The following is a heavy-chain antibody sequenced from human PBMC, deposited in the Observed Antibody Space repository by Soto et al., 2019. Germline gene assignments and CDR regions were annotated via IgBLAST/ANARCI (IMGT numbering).Heavy chain of an antibody. J-gene: IGHJ5*02. CDR2: ISYSGIT. Sequence: SETLSLTCSVSGGSISNTSSWGWIRQPPGRGLEWIGSISYSGITFYNPSLKSRVTISVDTSKNQFSLKLSSVTAADTAVYYCARTIRPALDDWWFDPWGQGTLVTVSS. CDR1: GGSISNTSS. D-gene: IGHD3-9*01. V-gene: IGHV4-39*01. CDR3: ARTIRPALDDWWFDP.